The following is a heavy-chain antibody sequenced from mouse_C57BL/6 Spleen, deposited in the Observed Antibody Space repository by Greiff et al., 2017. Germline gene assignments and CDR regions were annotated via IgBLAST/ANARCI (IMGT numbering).Heavy chain of an antibody. D-gene: IGHD2-3*01. CDR2: INYDGSST. CDR3: ARGGGYYPLYFDY. J-gene: IGHJ2*01. V-gene: IGHV5-16*01. Sequence: VESEGGLVQPGSSMKLSCTASGFTFSDYYMAWVRQVPEKGLEWVANINYDGSSTYYLDSLKSRFIISRDNAKNILYLQMSSLKSEDTATYYCARGGGYYPLYFDYWGQGTTLTVSS. CDR1: GFTFSDYY.